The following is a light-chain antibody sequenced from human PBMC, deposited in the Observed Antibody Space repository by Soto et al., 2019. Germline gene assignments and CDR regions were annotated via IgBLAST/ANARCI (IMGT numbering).Light chain of an antibody. J-gene: IGLJ1*01. CDR3: ATWDTSMSAGRV. V-gene: IGLV1-51*02. CDR2: ETD. CDR1: SSNIGNNY. Sequence: QSVLTQPPSVSATPGQTVTISCSGSSSNIGNNYVSWYQQLPGAAPKLLIYETDRRPAGIPDRFSGAKSGTSATLGSTGRQTADEADYYCATWDTSMSAGRVFGPGTKLTVL.